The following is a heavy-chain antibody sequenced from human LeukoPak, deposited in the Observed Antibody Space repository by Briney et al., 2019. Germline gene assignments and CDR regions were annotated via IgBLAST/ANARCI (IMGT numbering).Heavy chain of an antibody. CDR3: AYGKYYFDY. Sequence: GESLKISCKASGYSFTSYSIGWVRQMPGKGLEWMGIIHPGDSDTRYSPSFQGQVTISADKSISTAYLQWSSLRASDTAIYFCAYGKYYFDYWGQGTLVTVSS. CDR2: IHPGDSDT. D-gene: IGHD3-16*01. V-gene: IGHV5-51*01. J-gene: IGHJ4*02. CDR1: GYSFTSYS.